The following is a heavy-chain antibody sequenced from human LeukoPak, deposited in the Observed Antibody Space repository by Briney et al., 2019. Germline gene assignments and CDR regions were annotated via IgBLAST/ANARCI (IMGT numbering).Heavy chain of an antibody. D-gene: IGHD2-21*01. CDR3: ARVVIGPLDP. J-gene: IGHJ5*02. V-gene: IGHV3-11*01. Sequence: YADSVKGRFTISRDNAKNSLYLRMNSLRAEDTAVYYCARVVIGPLDPWGQGTLVTVSS.